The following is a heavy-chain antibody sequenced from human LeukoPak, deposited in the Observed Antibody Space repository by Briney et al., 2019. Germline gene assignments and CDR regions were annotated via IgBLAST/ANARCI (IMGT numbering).Heavy chain of an antibody. D-gene: IGHD3-10*01. CDR3: ARHHDLGWFGTGSDYYYGMDV. V-gene: IGHV4-59*08. J-gene: IGHJ6*02. CDR2: ICHRGSS. Sequence: SETLSLTCTVSGGSISSYYWSWIRPPPGKGLEWIGYICHRGSSNFNPSLKSRVTISVVTSTNQFSLKLSSVTAADTAVYYCARHHDLGWFGTGSDYYYGMDVWGQGTTVTVS. CDR1: GGSISSYY.